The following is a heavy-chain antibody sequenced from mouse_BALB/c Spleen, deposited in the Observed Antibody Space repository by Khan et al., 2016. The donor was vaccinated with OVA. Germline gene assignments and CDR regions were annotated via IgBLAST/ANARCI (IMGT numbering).Heavy chain of an antibody. CDR2: ISSDGDYT. CDR1: GFTFSTYA. CDR3: ARSPYGYFAY. J-gene: IGHJ3*01. Sequence: EVELVESGGGLVKPGGSLKLSCAASGFTFSTYAMSWVRQTPEKRLEWVATISSDGDYTYYPDNVTGRFTISRENAKNTLYLQMSSLRSEDTAMYYCARSPYGYFAYWGQGTLVTVSA. V-gene: IGHV5-9-3*01. D-gene: IGHD2-14*01.